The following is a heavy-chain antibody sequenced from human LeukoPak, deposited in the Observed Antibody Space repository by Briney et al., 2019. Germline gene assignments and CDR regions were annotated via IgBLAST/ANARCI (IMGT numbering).Heavy chain of an antibody. CDR1: GYTCTSYY. CDR2: INPIGGST. J-gene: IGHJ4*02. Sequence: ASVKVSCKASGYTCTSYYLHWVRQAPGQGLEWMGIINPIGGSTTYAQKFQGRVTMRDTSTSTVYMELSSLRSEDTAVYYCARGGSLAAAPHLYYFDYWGQGSLVTVSS. D-gene: IGHD6-19*01. CDR3: ARGGSLAAAPHLYYFDY. V-gene: IGHV1-46*01.